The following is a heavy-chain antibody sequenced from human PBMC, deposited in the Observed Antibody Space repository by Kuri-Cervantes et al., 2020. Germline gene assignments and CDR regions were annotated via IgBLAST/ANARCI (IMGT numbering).Heavy chain of an antibody. Sequence: ESLKISCAAAGFTFSDYYMSWIRQPPGKGLEWIGSIYYSGSTYYNPSLKSRVTISVDTSKNQFSLKLSSVTAADTAVYYCAREVAWSLDIVGIYYYYGMDVWGQGTTVTVSS. CDR3: AREVAWSLDIVGIYYYYGMDV. CDR1: GFTFSDYY. CDR2: IYYSGST. D-gene: IGHD5-12*01. V-gene: IGHV4-38-2*02. J-gene: IGHJ6*02.